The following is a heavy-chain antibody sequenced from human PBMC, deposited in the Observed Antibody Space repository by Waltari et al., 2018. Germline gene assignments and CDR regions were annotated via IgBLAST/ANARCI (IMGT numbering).Heavy chain of an antibody. CDR1: GFTFSSYA. CDR3: AKQRSGSVGWFDP. J-gene: IGHJ5*02. V-gene: IGHV3-23*01. Sequence: EVQLLESGGGLVQPGWSLRLSCAASGFTFSSYAMTWVRQAPGKGLEWVSAISGSGGSTDYADSVKGRFTISRDNSKNTLYLQMNSLRAEDTAVYYCAKQRSGSVGWFDPWGQGTLVTVSS. CDR2: ISGSGGST. D-gene: IGHD6-19*01.